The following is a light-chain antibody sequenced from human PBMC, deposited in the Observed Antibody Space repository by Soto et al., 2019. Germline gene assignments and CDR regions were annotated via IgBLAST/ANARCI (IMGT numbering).Light chain of an antibody. CDR2: GND. Sequence: QTVVTQPPSVSGAPGQRVTISCTGSSSNIGPSFDVHWYQHLPGTAPKLLIYGNDNRPSGVPDRFSGSKSGTSASLAITGLQAEDEADYYCQSYDSSLSAVVFGGGTKLTVL. CDR3: QSYDSSLSAVV. CDR1: SSNIGPSFD. V-gene: IGLV1-40*01. J-gene: IGLJ2*01.